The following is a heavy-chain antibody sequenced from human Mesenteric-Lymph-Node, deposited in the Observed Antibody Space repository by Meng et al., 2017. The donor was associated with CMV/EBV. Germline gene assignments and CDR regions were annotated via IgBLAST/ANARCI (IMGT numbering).Heavy chain of an antibody. D-gene: IGHD2-2*03. CDR3: ARDLGIVVVPAATENWFDP. CDR2: INPNSGGT. J-gene: IGHJ5*02. Sequence: FTSYYIHWVRQVPGQGLEWMGWINPNSGGTNYAQKFQGRVTMTRDTPISTAYMELSRLRSDDTAVYYCARDLGIVVVPAATENWFDPWGQGTLVTVSS. CDR1: FTSYY. V-gene: IGHV1-2*02.